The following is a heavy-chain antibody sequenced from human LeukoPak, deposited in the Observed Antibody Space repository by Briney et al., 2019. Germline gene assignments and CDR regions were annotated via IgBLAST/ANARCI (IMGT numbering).Heavy chain of an antibody. CDR1: GGSFSGYY. V-gene: IGHV4-34*01. CDR3: ARGMNYGYSDY. D-gene: IGHD3-10*01. J-gene: IGHJ4*02. CDR2: INHSGST. Sequence: SETLSLTCAVYGGSFSGYYWSWIRQPPGKGLEWIGEINHSGSTNYNPSLKSRVTISVDTSKNQFSLKLSSVTAADTAVYYCARGMNYGYSDYWGQGTLVTVSS.